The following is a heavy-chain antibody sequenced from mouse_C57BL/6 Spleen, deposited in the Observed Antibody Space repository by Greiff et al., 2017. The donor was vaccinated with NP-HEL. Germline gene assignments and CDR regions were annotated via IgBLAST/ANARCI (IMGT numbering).Heavy chain of an antibody. V-gene: IGHV3-6*01. CDR2: ISYDGSN. Sequence: EVQLQQSGPGLVKPSQSLSLTCSVTGYSITSGYYWNWIRQFPGNKLEWMGYISYDGSNNYNPSLKNRISITRDTSKNQFFLKLNSVTTEDTATYYCARPSLYYGSSYWYFDVWGTGTTVTVSS. CDR3: ARPSLYYGSSYWYFDV. CDR1: GYSITSGYY. D-gene: IGHD1-1*01. J-gene: IGHJ1*03.